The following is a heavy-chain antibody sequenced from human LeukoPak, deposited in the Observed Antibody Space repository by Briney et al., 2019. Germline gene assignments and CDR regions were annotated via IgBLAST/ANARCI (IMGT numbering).Heavy chain of an antibody. J-gene: IGHJ6*03. D-gene: IGHD3-10*01. CDR1: GFTFSSYW. CDR2: IKQDGSEK. V-gene: IGHV3-7*01. Sequence: GGSLRLSCAASGFTFSSYWMSWVRQAPGKGLEWVANIKQDGSEKYYVDSVKGRFTISRDNAKNSLYLQMNSLRAEDTALYYCARDGDTVLTRGYYYYLDVWGKGTTVTASS. CDR3: ARDGDTVLTRGYYYYLDV.